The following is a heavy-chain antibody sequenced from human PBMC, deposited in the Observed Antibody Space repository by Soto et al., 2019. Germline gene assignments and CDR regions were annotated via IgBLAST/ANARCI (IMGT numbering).Heavy chain of an antibody. CDR1: GYTFTSYD. CDR2: MNPNSGNT. V-gene: IGHV1-8*01. J-gene: IGHJ6*03. Sequence: QVQLVQSGAEVKKPGASVKVSCKASGYTFTSYDINWVRQATGQGLEWMGWMNPNSGNTGYAQKFQGRVTMTRNTSISTAYMELSSLRSEDTAVYYCARGKRSTSKHPYYYYYYYMDVWGKGTTVTVSS. D-gene: IGHD2-2*01. CDR3: ARGKRSTSKHPYYYYYYYMDV.